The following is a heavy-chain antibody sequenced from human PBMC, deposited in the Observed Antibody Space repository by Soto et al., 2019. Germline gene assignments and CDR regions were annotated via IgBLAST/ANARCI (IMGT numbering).Heavy chain of an antibody. D-gene: IGHD2-8*01. V-gene: IGHV1-3*01. CDR1: GYTFTSYA. CDR3: ARDAMYGPENYGMDV. J-gene: IGHJ6*02. CDR2: INAGNGNT. Sequence: EASVKVSCKASGYTFTSYAMHWVCQAPGQRLEWMGWINAGNGNTKYSQKFQGRVTITRDTSASTAYMELSSLRSEDTAVYYCARDAMYGPENYGMDVWGQGTTVTVSS.